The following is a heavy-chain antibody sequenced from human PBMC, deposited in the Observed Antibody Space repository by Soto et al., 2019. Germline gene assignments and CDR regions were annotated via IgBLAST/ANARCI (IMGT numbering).Heavy chain of an antibody. CDR2: IWYDGSNK. J-gene: IGHJ6*02. CDR3: ARAQYYDFWSGPLYGMDV. V-gene: IGHV3-33*01. Sequence: GGSLRLSCAASGFTFSSYGMHWVRQAPGKGLEWVAVIWYDGSNKYYADSVKGRFTISRDNSKNTLYLQMNSLRAEDTAVYYCARAQYYDFWSGPLYGMDVWGRGTTVTVSS. D-gene: IGHD3-3*01. CDR1: GFTFSSYG.